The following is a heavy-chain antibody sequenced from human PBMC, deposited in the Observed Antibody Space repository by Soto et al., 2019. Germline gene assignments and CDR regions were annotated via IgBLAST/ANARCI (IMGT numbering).Heavy chain of an antibody. D-gene: IGHD3-22*01. V-gene: IGHV3-23*01. CDR1: GFTFSSYA. J-gene: IGHJ4*02. CDR3: AKTYYYDSSGYFRYYFAY. CDR2: ISGSGDST. Sequence: EVQLLESGGGLVQPGGSLRLSCAASGFTFSSYAMSWVRQAPGKGLEWVSAISGSGDSTYYADSVKGRSTISRDNSKNTLLLQMNSLRAEATAVYYCAKTYYYDSSGYFRYYFAYWGQATLVTVSS.